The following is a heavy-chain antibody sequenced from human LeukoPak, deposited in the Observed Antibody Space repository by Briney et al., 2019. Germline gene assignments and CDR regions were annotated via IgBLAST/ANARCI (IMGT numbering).Heavy chain of an antibody. Sequence: GESLKISCKASVFSFTNYWIAWVRQMPGEGLEWMGSIYPGDSDTRYNPSFQGQVTISADKSIKTAYLRWSSLKASDTAMYYCARSTPSAFDIWGQGTMVTVSS. J-gene: IGHJ3*02. CDR3: ARSTPSAFDI. CDR2: IYPGDSDT. V-gene: IGHV5-51*01. CDR1: VFSFTNYW.